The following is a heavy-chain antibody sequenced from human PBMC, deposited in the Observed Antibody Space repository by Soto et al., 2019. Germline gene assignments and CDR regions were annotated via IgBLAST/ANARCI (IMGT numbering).Heavy chain of an antibody. D-gene: IGHD3-3*01. J-gene: IGHJ4*02. CDR3: ARATIFGVEIPGYFDY. CDR1: GGSISSGDYY. Sequence: QVQLQESGPGLVKPSQTLSLTCTVSGGSISSGDYYWSWIRQPPGKGLEWIGYIYYSGSTYYNPSLKSRVTISVDTSKNQFSLKRSSVTAADTAVYYCARATIFGVEIPGYFDYWGQGTLVTVSS. V-gene: IGHV4-30-4*01. CDR2: IYYSGST.